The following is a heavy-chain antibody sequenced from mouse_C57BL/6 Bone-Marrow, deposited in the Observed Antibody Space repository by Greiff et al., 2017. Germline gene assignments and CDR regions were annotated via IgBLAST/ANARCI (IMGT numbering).Heavy chain of an antibody. CDR2: ISYDGSN. Sequence: EVQLVESGPGLVKPSQSLSLTCSVTGYSITSGYYWNWIRQFPGNKLEWMGYISYDGSNNYNPSLKNRISITRDTSKNQFFLKLNSVTTEDTATYYCARGGDWGQGTTLTVSS. CDR3: ARGGD. CDR1: GYSITSGYY. V-gene: IGHV3-6*01. J-gene: IGHJ2*01.